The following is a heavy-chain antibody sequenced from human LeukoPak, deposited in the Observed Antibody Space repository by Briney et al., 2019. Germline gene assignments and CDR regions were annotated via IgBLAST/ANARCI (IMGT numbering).Heavy chain of an antibody. CDR1: GFTFSSYA. CDR2: ISYDGCNK. J-gene: IGHJ4*02. Sequence: PGRSLRLSCAASGFTFSSYAMHWVRQAPGKGLEWVAVISYDGCNKYYADSVKGRFTISRDNSKNTLYLQMNSLRAGDTAVYYCAREELAPQSRYFDYWGQGTLVTVSS. D-gene: IGHD5-24*01. V-gene: IGHV3-30-3*01. CDR3: AREELAPQSRYFDY.